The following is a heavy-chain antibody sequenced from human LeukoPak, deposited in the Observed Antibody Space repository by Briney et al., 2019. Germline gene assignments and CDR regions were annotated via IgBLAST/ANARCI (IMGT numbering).Heavy chain of an antibody. CDR1: GFTFSNYE. CDR2: ISSSGSPK. Sequence: GGSLRLSCAASGFTFSNYEMNWVRQAPGKGLEWVAYISSSGSPKYYRDSVKGRFTISRDNAKNSLYLQMSSLRAEDTAVYYCARDPSVVPAAKGRYFQHWGQGTLVTVSS. CDR3: ARDPSVVPAAKGRYFQH. J-gene: IGHJ1*01. V-gene: IGHV3-48*03. D-gene: IGHD2-2*01.